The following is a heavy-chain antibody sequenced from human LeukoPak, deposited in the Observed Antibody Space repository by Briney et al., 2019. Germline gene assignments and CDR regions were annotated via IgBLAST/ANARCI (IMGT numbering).Heavy chain of an antibody. CDR2: IKQDGSEK. Sequence: GGSLRLSCAASGFTFSSFWMSWVRQAPGKGLEWVANIKQDGSEKYYVDSVKGRFTISRDNAKNSLFLQMNSLRAEDTAVYYCARLSVYDTSGFLDAFDIWGQGTMVTVSS. J-gene: IGHJ3*02. D-gene: IGHD3-22*01. CDR1: GFTFSSFW. CDR3: ARLSVYDTSGFLDAFDI. V-gene: IGHV3-7*03.